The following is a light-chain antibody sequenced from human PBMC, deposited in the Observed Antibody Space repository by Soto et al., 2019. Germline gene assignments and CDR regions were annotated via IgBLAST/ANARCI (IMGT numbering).Light chain of an antibody. V-gene: IGKV3-20*01. CDR2: DAS. J-gene: IGKJ1*01. CDR1: QSVSSY. CDR3: QWYGRSPRT. Sequence: VRTQSPATLSVSPGERATLSCRASQSVSSYLAWYQQKPGQAPRLLIYDASNRATGIPARFSGSGSGTDFTLTISRLEPEDFEVYFCQWYGRSPRTFGQGTKVDIK.